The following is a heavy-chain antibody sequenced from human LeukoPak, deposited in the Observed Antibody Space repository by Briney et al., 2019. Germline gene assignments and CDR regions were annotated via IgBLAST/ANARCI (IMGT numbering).Heavy chain of an antibody. Sequence: PGGSPRLSCAASGFTFSSYAMSWVRQAPGKGLEWVSAISGSGGSTYYADSVKGRFTISRDNSKNTLYLQMNSLRAEDTAVYYCAKATVVGATTECVDYWGQGTLVTVSS. J-gene: IGHJ4*02. V-gene: IGHV3-23*01. D-gene: IGHD1-26*01. CDR2: ISGSGGST. CDR1: GFTFSSYA. CDR3: AKATVVGATTECVDY.